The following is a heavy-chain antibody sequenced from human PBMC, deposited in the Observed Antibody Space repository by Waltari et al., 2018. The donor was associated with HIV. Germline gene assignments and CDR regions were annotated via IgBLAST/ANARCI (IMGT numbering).Heavy chain of an antibody. D-gene: IGHD5-12*01. CDR3: ARPRYSGYDYPTYFDY. CDR2: INTGGSSK. CDR1: GFTFRDYY. J-gene: IGHJ4*02. Sequence: QVQLVESGGGLVKPGGSLRLPCAASGFTFRDYYLSWVRQAPGMGLEWVSYINTGGSSKYYTDSVKGRFTISRDNAKNSLYLQMDNLRGEDTAVYYCARPRYSGYDYPTYFDYWGQGNLVTVSS. V-gene: IGHV3-11*01.